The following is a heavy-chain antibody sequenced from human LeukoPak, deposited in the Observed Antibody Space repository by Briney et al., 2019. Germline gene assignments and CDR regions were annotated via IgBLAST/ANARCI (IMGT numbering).Heavy chain of an antibody. CDR1: GFTFSYYS. V-gene: IGHV3-48*02. Sequence: SGGSLRLSCAASGFTFSYYSINWVRQAPGKGLEWVSSVSSSGSTIYYADSVKGRFSMSRDNAKNSVYLQMTSLRDEDTAVYYCARGRGSSNYFDYRGQGTLVTVSS. J-gene: IGHJ4*02. D-gene: IGHD6-13*01. CDR2: VSSSGSTI. CDR3: ARGRGSSNYFDY.